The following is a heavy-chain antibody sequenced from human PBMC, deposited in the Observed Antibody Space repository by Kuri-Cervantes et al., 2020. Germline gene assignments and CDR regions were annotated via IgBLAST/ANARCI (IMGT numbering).Heavy chain of an antibody. CDR1: SSYW. D-gene: IGHD4/OR15-4a*01. Sequence: GGSLRLSCAAFSSYWMHWVRQAPGKGLVWVSRINSDGSSTSYADSVKGRFTISRDNGKNTLYLQMNSLRGEDTAVYYCAREANRPQEVSFDYWGQGTLVTVSS. V-gene: IGHV3-74*01. CDR3: AREANRPQEVSFDY. J-gene: IGHJ4*02. CDR2: INSDGSST.